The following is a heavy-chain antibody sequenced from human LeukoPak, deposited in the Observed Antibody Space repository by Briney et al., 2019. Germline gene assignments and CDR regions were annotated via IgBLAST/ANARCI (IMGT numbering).Heavy chain of an antibody. J-gene: IGHJ4*02. CDR2: MNPNSGNT. V-gene: IGHV1-8*01. CDR1: GYTFTSYD. D-gene: IGHD2-15*01. Sequence: ASVKVSCKASGYTFTSYDINWVRQATGQGLEWMGWMNPNSGNTGYAQKFQGRVTMTRNTSISTAYMELSSLRSEDTAVYYCAREEPGYCSGGSCYSFKPIDYWGQGTLVTVSS. CDR3: AREEPGYCSGGSCYSFKPIDY.